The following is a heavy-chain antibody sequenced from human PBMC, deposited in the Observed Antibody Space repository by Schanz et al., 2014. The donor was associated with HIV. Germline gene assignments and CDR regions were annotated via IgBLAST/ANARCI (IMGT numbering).Heavy chain of an antibody. D-gene: IGHD1-7*01. J-gene: IGHJ6*02. CDR1: GFTFSSYG. Sequence: QVQLVESGGGVVQPGRSLRLSCAASGFTFSSYGMHWVRQAPGKGLEWVAVISYDGSNKYYADSVKGRFPISRDNSKNTLSLQMNSLRAEVTAVYSCAKDRITGTTGVPYYYYGMDVWGQGTTVTVSS. CDR2: ISYDGSNK. CDR3: AKDRITGTTGVPYYYYGMDV. V-gene: IGHV3-30*18.